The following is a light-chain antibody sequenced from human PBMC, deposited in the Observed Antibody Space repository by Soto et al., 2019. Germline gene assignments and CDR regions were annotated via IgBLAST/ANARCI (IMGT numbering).Light chain of an antibody. CDR3: QQYESTPPT. J-gene: IGKJ2*01. V-gene: IGKV4-1*01. CDR2: WSS. CDR1: QSVLSSSNNKNY. Sequence: DIVMTQSPDSLAVSLAERATINCKSSQSVLSSSNNKNYLAWYQQRPGQRPKLLIHWSSTRESGGPDCFSGSGSGTDFLLTITSLQAEDVAVYYCQQYESTPPTFGQGTKLEIK.